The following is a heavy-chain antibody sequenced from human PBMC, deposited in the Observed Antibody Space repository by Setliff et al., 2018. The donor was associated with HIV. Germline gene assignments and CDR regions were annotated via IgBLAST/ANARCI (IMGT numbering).Heavy chain of an antibody. CDR3: ARSLERQWLVPYYMDV. Sequence: ASVKVSCKASGYTFISYAIRWVRQAPGQRLEWMGWINVGNGKTKYSQNFQGRVTITRDTSASTAYMELSSLRSEDTAVYYCARSLERQWLVPYYMDVWGKGTTVTVSS. CDR2: INVGNGKT. CDR1: GYTFISYA. V-gene: IGHV1-3*01. D-gene: IGHD6-19*01. J-gene: IGHJ6*03.